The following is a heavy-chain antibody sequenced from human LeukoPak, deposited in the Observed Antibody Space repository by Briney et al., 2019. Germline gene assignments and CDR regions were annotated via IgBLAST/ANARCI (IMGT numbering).Heavy chain of an antibody. J-gene: IGHJ5*02. V-gene: IGHV4-34*01. Sequence: SETLSLTCAVYGGSFSGYYWSWIRQPPGKGLEWIGEINHSGSTNYNPSLTSRVTISVDTSKNQFSLTLSSVTAADTAVYYCARGVSWFDPWGQGTLVTVSS. CDR1: GGSFSGYY. CDR3: ARGVSWFDP. CDR2: INHSGST.